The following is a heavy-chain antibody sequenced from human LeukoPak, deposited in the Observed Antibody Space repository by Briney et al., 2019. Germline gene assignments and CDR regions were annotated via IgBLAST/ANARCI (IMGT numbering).Heavy chain of an antibody. CDR3: ARAVEMATMGVDY. CDR1: GGSFSGYY. D-gene: IGHD5-24*01. V-gene: IGHV4-34*01. J-gene: IGHJ4*02. CDR2: INHSGST. Sequence: PSETLSLTCAVYGGSFSGYYWSWIRQPPGKGLEWIGEINHSGSTNCNPSLKSRVTISVDTSKNQFSLKLSSVTAADTAVYYCARAVEMATMGVDYWGQGTLVTVSS.